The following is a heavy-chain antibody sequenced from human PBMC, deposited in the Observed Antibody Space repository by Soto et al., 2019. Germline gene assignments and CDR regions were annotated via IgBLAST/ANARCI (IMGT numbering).Heavy chain of an antibody. V-gene: IGHV3-30*18. J-gene: IGHJ4*02. Sequence: PGGSLRLSCAASGFTFSSYGMHWVRQAPGKGLEWVAVISYDGSNKYYADSVKGRFTISRDNSKNTLYLQMNSLRAEDTAVYYCAKDLNYYDSSGYYYPIDYWGKGT. CDR1: GFTFSSYG. CDR3: AKDLNYYDSSGYYYPIDY. D-gene: IGHD3-22*01. CDR2: ISYDGSNK.